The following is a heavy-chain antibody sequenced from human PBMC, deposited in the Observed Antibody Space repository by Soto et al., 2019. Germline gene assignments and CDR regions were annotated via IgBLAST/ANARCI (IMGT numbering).Heavy chain of an antibody. CDR1: GFTFSSYA. D-gene: IGHD2-15*01. CDR3: ARAYCSGGICYYYFDY. V-gene: IGHV3-33*01. J-gene: IGHJ4*02. CDR2: IYYDGSNK. Sequence: QVQLVESGGGVVQPGRSLRLSCAGSGFTFSSYAMHWVRQAPGKGLEWVAVIYYDGSNKYYVDSVKGRFTISRDNSKNTLYLQMNSLRAEDTAVYYCARAYCSGGICYYYFDYWGQGTLVTVSS.